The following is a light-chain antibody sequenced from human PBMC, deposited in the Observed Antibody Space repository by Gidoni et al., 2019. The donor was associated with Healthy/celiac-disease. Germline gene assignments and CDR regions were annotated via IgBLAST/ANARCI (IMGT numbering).Light chain of an antibody. CDR2: LGS. Sequence: DIVMTQSPLSLPVTPGEPASISCRSSQSLLHSNGYNYLDWYLQKPGQSPKLLIYLGSTRASGVPDRFSGSGSGTDFTLKISRVEAEDFGVYYCMQALQTPFTFGGGTKVEIK. CDR1: QSLLHSNGYNY. CDR3: MQALQTPFT. V-gene: IGKV2-28*01. J-gene: IGKJ4*01.